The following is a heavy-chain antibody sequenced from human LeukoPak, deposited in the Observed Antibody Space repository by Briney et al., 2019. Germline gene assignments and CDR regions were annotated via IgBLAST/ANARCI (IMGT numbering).Heavy chain of an antibody. CDR3: ARVAGYLPTRWFDP. Sequence: SETLSLTCTVYGGSFSGYYWSWIRQPPGRGLEWIGEINHSGSINYNPSLKSRVTISVDTSQNQFFLLLTSVTAADTAVYYCARVAGYLPTRWFDPWGQGTHVTVSS. J-gene: IGHJ5*02. CDR2: INHSGSI. D-gene: IGHD6-25*01. CDR1: GGSFSGYY. V-gene: IGHV4-34*01.